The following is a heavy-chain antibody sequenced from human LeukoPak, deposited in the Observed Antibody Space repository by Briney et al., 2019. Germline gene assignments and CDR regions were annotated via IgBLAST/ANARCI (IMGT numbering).Heavy chain of an antibody. V-gene: IGHV3-7*01. CDR1: GFTFSTYW. D-gene: IGHD2-21*02. J-gene: IGHJ4*02. Sequence: GSLRLSCAASGFTFSTYWMSWVRQAPGKGLEWVANIKDDGSEKYYVDSVKGRFTISRDNAKNPLNLQMTSLRAEDTAVYYCARDPRSKGGDWGDFDYWGQGTLVTVSS. CDR3: ARDPRSKGGDWGDFDY. CDR2: IKDDGSEK.